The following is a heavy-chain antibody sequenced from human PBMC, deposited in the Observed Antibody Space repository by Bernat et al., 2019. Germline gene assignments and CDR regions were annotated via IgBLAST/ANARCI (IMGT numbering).Heavy chain of an antibody. CDR2: ISSSSSYT. CDR1: GFTFSNYY. CDR3: GRGGDTSSPYMNV. D-gene: IGHD6-6*01. Sequence: QVQLVESGGGLVKPGGSLRLSCAASGFTFSNYYMSWIRQAPGKGLDWVSYISSSSSYTNYADSVKGRFTISRDNTKNSLYLQMNSLRAEDTAVYYCGRGGDTSSPYMNVWGKGTTVTVSS. J-gene: IGHJ6*03. V-gene: IGHV3-11*05.